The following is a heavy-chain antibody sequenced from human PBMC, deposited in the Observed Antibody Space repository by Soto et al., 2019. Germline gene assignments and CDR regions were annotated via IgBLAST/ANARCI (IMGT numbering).Heavy chain of an antibody. CDR1: GGTFSSYT. J-gene: IGHJ4*02. Sequence: SVKVYCKASGGTFSSYTISWVRPAPGQGLEWMGRIIPILDIANYAQRFQGRVTITADKSTSTAYMELRSLRSEDTAVDYCARHSLHYDFWSGPILDHWGQGTLVTVSS. CDR3: ARHSLHYDFWSGPILDH. D-gene: IGHD3-3*01. CDR2: IIPILDIA. V-gene: IGHV1-69*02.